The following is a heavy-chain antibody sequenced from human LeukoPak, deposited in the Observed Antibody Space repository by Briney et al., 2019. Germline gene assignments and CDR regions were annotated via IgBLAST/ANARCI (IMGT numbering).Heavy chain of an antibody. D-gene: IGHD2-2*01. CDR3: ARADCSGSTCYLRHSWFDP. CDR2: ISTSSRYI. J-gene: IGHJ5*02. Sequence: GGSLRLSCAASGFTLSTFDMNWVRQAPGKGLEWVSSISTSSRYIYYRDSVKGRFTISRDDAKNSLYLQMNSLTVEDTAVYYCARADCSGSTCYLRHSWFDPWGQGTLVAVSS. V-gene: IGHV3-21*06. CDR1: GFTLSTFD.